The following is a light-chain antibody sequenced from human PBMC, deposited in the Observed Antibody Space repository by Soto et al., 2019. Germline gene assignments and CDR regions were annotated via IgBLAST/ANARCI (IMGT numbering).Light chain of an antibody. CDR1: SSNIGTNT. CDR3: AAWDVSLVV. Sequence: QSVLTQPPSASGTPGQRGTIACSGSSSNIGTNTVIWYQQLPGAAPKLLIYSDNQRPSGVPDRFAGSKSGTSASLAISWLQSEDEADYYCAAWDVSLVVFGGGTKLTVL. J-gene: IGLJ2*01. CDR2: SDN. V-gene: IGLV1-44*01.